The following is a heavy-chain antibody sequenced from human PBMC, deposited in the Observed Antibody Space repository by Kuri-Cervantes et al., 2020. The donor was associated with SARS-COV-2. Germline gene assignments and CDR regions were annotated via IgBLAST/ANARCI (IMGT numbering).Heavy chain of an antibody. CDR1: GGTFSTYG. CDR2: MNPNSGGT. Sequence: ASVKVSCKASGGTFSTYGFTWVRQAPGQGLEWMGWMNPNSGGTNYAQKFQGRVTMTRDTSISTAYMELSRLRSDDTAVYYCASRGCSSTSCYTYWFDPWGQGTLVTVSS. CDR3: ASRGCSSTSCYTYWFDP. V-gene: IGHV1-2*02. J-gene: IGHJ5*02. D-gene: IGHD2-2*02.